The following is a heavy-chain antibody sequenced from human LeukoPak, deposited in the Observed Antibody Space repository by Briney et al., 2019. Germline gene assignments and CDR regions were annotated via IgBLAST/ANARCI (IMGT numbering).Heavy chain of an antibody. CDR3: AKGIQLLNNYFAY. J-gene: IGHJ4*02. V-gene: IGHV3-23*01. CDR1: GFTFNNYA. D-gene: IGHD5-18*01. Sequence: GGSLRLSCAASGFTFNNYAMNWVRQAPGKGLEWVSAISGGGFSTYYADSVRGRFTISRDNSKNTLFLQMSSLRAEDTAIYYCAKGIQLLNNYFAYWGQGTLVTVSS. CDR2: ISGGGFST.